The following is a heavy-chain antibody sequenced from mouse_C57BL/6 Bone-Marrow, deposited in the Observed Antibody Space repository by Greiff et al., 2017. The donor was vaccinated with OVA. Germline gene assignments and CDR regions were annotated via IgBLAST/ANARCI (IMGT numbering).Heavy chain of an antibody. CDR3: AKGLWGTAAY. J-gene: IGHJ3*01. CDR2: ISSGSSYT. CDR1: GFTFSSYG. Sequence: QLVESGGDLVKPGGSLKLSCAASGFTFSSYGMSWVRQTPDKRLEWVATISSGSSYTYYQDSVKGRFTISRDTAKNTLYLQMSSLKSEDAAMYYVAKGLWGTAAYWGQGTLVTVSA. V-gene: IGHV5-6*01. D-gene: IGHD1-2*01.